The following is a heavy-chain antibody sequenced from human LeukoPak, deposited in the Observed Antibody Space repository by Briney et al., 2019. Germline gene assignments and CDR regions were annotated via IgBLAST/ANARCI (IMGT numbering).Heavy chain of an antibody. D-gene: IGHD6-19*01. CDR3: ARGASGWYDY. V-gene: IGHV4-34*01. J-gene: IGHJ4*02. CDR2: INHSGST. CDR1: GGSFSGYY. Sequence: PSETLSLTCAVYGGSFSGYYWSWIRQPPGKGLEWIGEINHSGSTNYNPSLKSRVTISVGTSKNQFSLKLSSVTAADTAVYYCARGASGWYDYWGQGTLVTVSS.